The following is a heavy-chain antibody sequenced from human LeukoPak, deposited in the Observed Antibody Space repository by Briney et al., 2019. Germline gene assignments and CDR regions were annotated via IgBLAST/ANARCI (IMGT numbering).Heavy chain of an antibody. D-gene: IGHD2-2*02. Sequence: SETLSLTCAVSGYSISSGYYWGWIRQPPGKGLEWIGSIYHSGSTYYNPSLKSRVTISVDTSKNLFSLKLSSVTAADTAVYYCARRGCISTTCYTAAEFYFDYWGQGTLVTVSS. CDR2: IYHSGST. J-gene: IGHJ4*02. CDR1: GYSISSGYY. CDR3: ARRGCISTTCYTAAEFYFDY. V-gene: IGHV4-38-2*01.